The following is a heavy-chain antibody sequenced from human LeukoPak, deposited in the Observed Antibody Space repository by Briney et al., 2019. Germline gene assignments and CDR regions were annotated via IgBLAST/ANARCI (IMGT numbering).Heavy chain of an antibody. D-gene: IGHD2-15*01. CDR3: AKDRRGATWYYFDY. J-gene: IGHJ4*02. CDR2: ISWNSGSI. Sequence: PGRSLRLSCAASGFTFDDYAMHWVWQAPGKGLEWVSGISWNSGSIGYADSVKGRFTIPRDNAKNSLYLQMNSLRAEDTALYYCAKDRRGATWYYFDYWGQGTLVTVSS. CDR1: GFTFDDYA. V-gene: IGHV3-9*01.